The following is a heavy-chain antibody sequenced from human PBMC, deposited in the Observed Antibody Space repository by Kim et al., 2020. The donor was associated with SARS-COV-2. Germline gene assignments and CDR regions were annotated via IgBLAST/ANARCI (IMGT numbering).Heavy chain of an antibody. V-gene: IGHV3-48*02. J-gene: IGHJ5*02. Sequence: GGSLRLSCAASGFTFSSYSMNWVRQAPGKGLEWVSYISSSSSTIYYADSVKGRFTISRDNAKNSLYLQMNSLRDEDTAVYYCARDRDPHYYDSSGYPPEGCFDPWGQGTLAT. CDR3: ARDRDPHYYDSSGYPPEGCFDP. D-gene: IGHD3-22*01. CDR1: GFTFSSYS. CDR2: ISSSSSTI.